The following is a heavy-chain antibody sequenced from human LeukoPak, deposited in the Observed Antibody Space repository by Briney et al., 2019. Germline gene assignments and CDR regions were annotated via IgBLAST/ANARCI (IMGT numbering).Heavy chain of an antibody. CDR3: ARHLTTPYYDFWSGYYSFYFDY. CDR2: INHSGST. Sequence: SETLSLTCAVYGGSFSGYYWSWIRQPPGKGLEWIGEINHSGSTNYNPPLKSRVTISVDTSKNQFSLKLSSVTAADTAVYYCARHLTTPYYDFWSGYYSFYFDYWGQGTLVTVSS. J-gene: IGHJ4*02. V-gene: IGHV4-34*01. D-gene: IGHD3-3*01. CDR1: GGSFSGYY.